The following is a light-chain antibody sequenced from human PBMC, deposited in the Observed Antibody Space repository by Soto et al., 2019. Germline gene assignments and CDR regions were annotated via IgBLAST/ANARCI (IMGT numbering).Light chain of an antibody. Sequence: IQMTQSPSSLSASVGDRVTITCRASQSISSYLNWYQQKPGKAPKLLIYAASSLQSGVPSRFSVSGSGTDFTLTISSLQPEDFATYYCQQSYSTPRTFGQGTKVDIK. V-gene: IGKV1-39*01. CDR1: QSISSY. CDR2: AAS. J-gene: IGKJ1*01. CDR3: QQSYSTPRT.